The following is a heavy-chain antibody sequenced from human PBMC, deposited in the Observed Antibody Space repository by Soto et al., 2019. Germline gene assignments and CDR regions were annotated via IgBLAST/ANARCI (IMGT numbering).Heavy chain of an antibody. Sequence: PGESLKISCKGSGYSFTSYWIGWVRQMPGKGLVWMVIIYPVDFDTRYSPSFQGQVTISADKSISTAYLQWSSLKASDTAMYYCARHAHSSGRRDFDYWGQGTLVTVSS. CDR3: ARHAHSSGRRDFDY. V-gene: IGHV5-51*01. J-gene: IGHJ4*02. CDR1: GYSFTSYW. CDR2: IYPVDFDT. D-gene: IGHD6-19*01.